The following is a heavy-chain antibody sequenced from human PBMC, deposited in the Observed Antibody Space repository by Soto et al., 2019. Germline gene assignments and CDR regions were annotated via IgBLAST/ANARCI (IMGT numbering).Heavy chain of an antibody. CDR1: GGSISSSSYY. CDR2: IYYSGST. D-gene: IGHD3-3*01. J-gene: IGHJ4*02. CDR3: ARKRLGPPYDFWSGYWGYYFDY. Sequence: SETLSLTCTVSGGSISSSSYYWGWIRQPPGKGLEWIGSIYYSGSTYYNPSLKSRVTISVDTSKNQFSLKLSSVTAADTAVYYCARKRLGPPYDFWSGYWGYYFDYWGQGTLVTVSS. V-gene: IGHV4-39*01.